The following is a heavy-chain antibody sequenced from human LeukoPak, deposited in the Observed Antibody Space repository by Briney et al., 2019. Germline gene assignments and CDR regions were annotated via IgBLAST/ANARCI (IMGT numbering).Heavy chain of an antibody. CDR3: ASDTMVRGVSFDY. J-gene: IGHJ4*02. CDR2: INPSGGST. CDR1: GYTFTSYY. V-gene: IGHV1-46*01. D-gene: IGHD3-10*01. Sequence: VASVKVSCKASGYTFTSYYMHWVRQAPGQGLEWMGIINPSGGSTSYAQKFQGRVTMTRDTSTSTAYMELSSLRSEDTAVYYCASDTMVRGVSFDYWGQGTLVTVSS.